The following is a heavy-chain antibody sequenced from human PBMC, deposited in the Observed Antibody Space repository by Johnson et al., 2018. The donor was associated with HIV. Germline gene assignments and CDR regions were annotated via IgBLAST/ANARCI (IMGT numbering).Heavy chain of an antibody. V-gene: IGHV3-30*14. CDR3: AISIPRPGWGDAFDI. D-gene: IGHD3-16*01. CDR2: ISYDGSNK. CDR1: GCTFSRSD. J-gene: IGHJ3*02. Sequence: QVQLVESGGGLVQPGGSLRLSCAASGCTFSRSDMHWVRQAPGKGLEWVAVISYDGSNKYYADSVKGRFTISRDGSKNTLFLQMNSLRAEDTAVYYCAISIPRPGWGDAFDIWGQGTMVTVSS.